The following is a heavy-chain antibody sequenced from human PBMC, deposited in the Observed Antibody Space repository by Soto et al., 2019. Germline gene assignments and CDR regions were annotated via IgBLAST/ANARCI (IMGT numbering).Heavy chain of an antibody. J-gene: IGHJ4*02. V-gene: IGHV3-23*01. Sequence: GALRLSCTASGFTFFTSAMSWVRQAPGSGLEWVSSITDTGVSTYYADSVKGRFTISRDNSKNTLYLQMNSLRTDDSAVYYCAKDTPVVMFLFDSWGRGTLVTAPQ. D-gene: IGHD2-15*01. CDR3: AKDTPVVMFLFDS. CDR2: ITDTGVST. CDR1: GFTFFTSA.